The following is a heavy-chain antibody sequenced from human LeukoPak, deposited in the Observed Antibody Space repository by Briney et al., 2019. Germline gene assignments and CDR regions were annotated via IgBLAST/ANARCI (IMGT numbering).Heavy chain of an antibody. J-gene: IGHJ4*02. CDR2: IIPVFGSP. V-gene: IGHV1-69*13. Sequence: SVTVSCTVSVDTFSIHVITWVRQAPGQGLEWMGGIIPVFGSPNFAQRFQGRITISADESTGTAYMELSSLRSDDTAVYYCAIDAGPHCRGSSCPIEYFYYWGQGSLVTVSS. CDR1: VDTFSIHV. CDR3: AIDAGPHCRGSSCPIEYFYY. D-gene: IGHD3-10*01.